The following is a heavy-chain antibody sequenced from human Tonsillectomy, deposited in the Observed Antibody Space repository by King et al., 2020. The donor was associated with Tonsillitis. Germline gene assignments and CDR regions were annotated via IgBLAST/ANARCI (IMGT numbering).Heavy chain of an antibody. CDR2: ISSSGEVI. J-gene: IGHJ4*02. CDR1: GFAFNTYP. V-gene: IGHV3-48*01. Sequence: VQLVESGGGLVQPGGSLRLSCVASGFAFNTYPMNWVRQAPGKGLEWISYISSSGEVISYADSVKGRFTISRDNAKDSVYLQMNSLRVEDTAVYYCASRVDYWGQGALLTVSS. CDR3: ASRVDY.